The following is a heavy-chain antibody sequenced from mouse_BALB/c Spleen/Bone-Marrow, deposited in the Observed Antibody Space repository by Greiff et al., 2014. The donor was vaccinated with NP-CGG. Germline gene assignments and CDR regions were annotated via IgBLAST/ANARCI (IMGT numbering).Heavy chain of an antibody. V-gene: IGHV1-5*01. CDR1: GYTFTSYW. CDR2: IYPGNSDT. CDR3: TMRGVYDGYYVLISHCAMDY. Sequence: EVQLQQSGTVLARPGASVKMSCKASGYTFTSYWMHWVKQRPGQGLEWIGAIYPGNSDTSYKRKFKGKAKLTAVTSTSTAYMELSSLTNEDSAVYYCTMRGVYDGYYVLISHCAMDYWGQGTSVTVSS. J-gene: IGHJ4*01. D-gene: IGHD2-3*01.